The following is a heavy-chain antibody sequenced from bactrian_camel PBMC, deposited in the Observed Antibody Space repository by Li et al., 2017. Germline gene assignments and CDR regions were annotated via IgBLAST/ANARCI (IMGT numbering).Heavy chain of an antibody. CDR1: GYTYSRYRRIIC. CDR2: IESLAIT. D-gene: IGHD2*01. Sequence: HVQLVESGGGSVQTGGSLRLSCAASGYTYSRYRRIICMAWVRQAPGKEREAVASIESLAITRYADSVKGRFTISRDNAKNTLYLQLNSLKTEDTAMYYCAMYLGTRGSDYNPRGQGTQVTVS. J-gene: IGHJ4*01. CDR3: AMYLGTRGSDYNP. V-gene: IGHV3S1*01.